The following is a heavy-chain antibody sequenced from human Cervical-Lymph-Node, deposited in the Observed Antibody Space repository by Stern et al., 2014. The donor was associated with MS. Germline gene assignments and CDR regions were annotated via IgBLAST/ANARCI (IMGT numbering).Heavy chain of an antibody. V-gene: IGHV3-21*01. CDR3: ARGRGGNYRYYFDY. CDR1: GFTFSSYS. CDR2: ISSGGSYI. Sequence: EVQLVESGGGLVKPGGSLRLSCAASGFTFSSYSMTWVRQAPGKGLEWVASISSGGSYIYYAVSLKGRFTISRDNAKNSLYLQMNSLRAEDTAVYYCARGRGGNYRYYFDYWGQGTLVTVSS. J-gene: IGHJ4*02. D-gene: IGHD4-23*01.